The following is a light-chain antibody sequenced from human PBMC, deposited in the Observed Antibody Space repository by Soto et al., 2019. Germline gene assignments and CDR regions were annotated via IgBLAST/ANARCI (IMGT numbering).Light chain of an antibody. CDR1: QTISSW. J-gene: IGKJ1*01. CDR3: QQYTSYPWT. V-gene: IGKV1-5*03. Sequence: DIQMTQSPSTRSASVGDRVTITCRASQTISSWLAWYQQKPGKAPKLLIYKASTLKSGVPSRISGSGSGTEFTLTISSLQPDDFATYYCQQYTSYPWTFGQGTKVDIK. CDR2: KAS.